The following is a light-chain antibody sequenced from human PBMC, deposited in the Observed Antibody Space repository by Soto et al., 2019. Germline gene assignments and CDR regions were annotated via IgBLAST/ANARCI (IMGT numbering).Light chain of an antibody. V-gene: IGKV1-8*01. J-gene: IGKJ3*01. CDR3: QQYYRYPQVT. Sequence: AIRMTQSPSALSVSTGDRVTITCLAIQGISSYLAWYQQKPWKAPKLLIYAASTLQSGVPSRFSGSGSGTDFTLTISCLQSEDFATYYCQQYYRYPQVTFGPGTKVDIK. CDR1: QGISSY. CDR2: AAS.